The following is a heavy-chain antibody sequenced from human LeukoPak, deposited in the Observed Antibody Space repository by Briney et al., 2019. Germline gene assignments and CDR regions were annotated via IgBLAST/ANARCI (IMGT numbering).Heavy chain of an antibody. CDR3: ARRGYSYGYYWFDP. D-gene: IGHD5-18*01. CDR2: INTNTGNP. J-gene: IGHJ5*02. CDR1: GYTFTSYA. Sequence: ASVKVSCKASGYTFTSYAMNWVRQAPGQGLEWIGWINTNTGNPTYAQGFTGRFVFSLDTSVSTAYLQISSLKAEDTAVYYCARRGYSYGYYWFDPWGQGTLVTVSS. V-gene: IGHV7-4-1*02.